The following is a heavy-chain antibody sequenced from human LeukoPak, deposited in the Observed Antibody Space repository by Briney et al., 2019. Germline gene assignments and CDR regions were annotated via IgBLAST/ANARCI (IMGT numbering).Heavy chain of an antibody. CDR3: ARGGYPGWYNGEFDY. D-gene: IGHD6-19*01. CDR2: IYYSGST. V-gene: IGHV4-28*03. J-gene: IGHJ4*02. CDR1: GYSISSSNW. Sequence: SETLSLTCAVSGYSISSSNWWGWIRQPPGKGLEWIGYIYYSGSTYYNPSLKSRVTISVDTSKNQFSLKLTSVTAADTAVYYCARGGYPGWYNGEFDYWGQGTLVPVSS.